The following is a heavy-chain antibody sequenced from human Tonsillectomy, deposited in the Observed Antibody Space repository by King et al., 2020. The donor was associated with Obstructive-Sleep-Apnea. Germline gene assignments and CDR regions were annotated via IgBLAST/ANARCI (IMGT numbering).Heavy chain of an antibody. Sequence: VQLVESGGGLVQPGGSLRLSCAASGFTFSNYWMSWVRQAPGKGLEWVANINQDGSYKYYVYSVTGRFTISRDNAKNSLYLQMNSLRAEDTAVYYCARGGYCSSSSCPPPRPSDYWGQGTLVTVSS. J-gene: IGHJ4*02. CDR1: GFTFSNYW. D-gene: IGHD2-2*01. CDR2: INQDGSYK. CDR3: ARGGYCSSSSCPPPRPSDY. V-gene: IGHV3-7*03.